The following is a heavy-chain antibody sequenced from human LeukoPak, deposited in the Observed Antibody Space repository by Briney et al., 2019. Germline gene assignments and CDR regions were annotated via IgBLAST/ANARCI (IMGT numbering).Heavy chain of an antibody. J-gene: IGHJ4*02. CDR2: IYHSGST. V-gene: IGHV4-38-2*02. Sequence: SVTLSLTCTVSGYSISSGYYWGWIRQPPGKGLEWIGSIYHSGSTYYNPSLKSRVTISVDTSKNQFSLKLNSVTAADTAVFYCARVGGNYYYDSSGYLYFDYWGQGTLVTVSS. CDR3: ARVGGNYYYDSSGYLYFDY. D-gene: IGHD3-22*01. CDR1: GYSISSGYY.